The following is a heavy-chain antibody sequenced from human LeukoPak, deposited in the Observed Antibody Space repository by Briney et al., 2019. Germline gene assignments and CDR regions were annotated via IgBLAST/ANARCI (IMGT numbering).Heavy chain of an antibody. CDR1: GGSFSGYY. D-gene: IGHD2-8*01. J-gene: IGHJ4*02. Sequence: ETLSLTCAVYGGSFSGYYWSWIRQPPGKGLEWIGEINHSGSTNYNPSLKSRVTISVDTSKNQFSLKLSSVTAADTAVYYCASRSPARLKVKYYFDYWGQGTLVTVSS. CDR2: INHSGST. CDR3: ASRSPARLKVKYYFDY. V-gene: IGHV4-34*01.